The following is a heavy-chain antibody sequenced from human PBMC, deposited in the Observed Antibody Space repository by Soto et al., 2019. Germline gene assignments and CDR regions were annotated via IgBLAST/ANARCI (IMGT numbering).Heavy chain of an antibody. Sequence: KPXESLRLSCASSGFTFSTYTMNWVRQAPGKGLEWVSSINGRGNYIYYAESVKGRFTISRDNAKNSLYLQMDRLRAEDTALYYCVREDGKVGTNSAFDYWGLGALVTVSS. J-gene: IGHJ4*02. CDR2: INGRGNYI. V-gene: IGHV3-21*01. CDR3: VREDGKVGTNSAFDY. CDR1: GFTFSTYT. D-gene: IGHD1-26*01.